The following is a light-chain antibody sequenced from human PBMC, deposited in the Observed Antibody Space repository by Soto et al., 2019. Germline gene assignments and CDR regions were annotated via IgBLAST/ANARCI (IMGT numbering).Light chain of an antibody. J-gene: IGLJ1*01. CDR1: SSDVGGYEY. CDR2: DVS. V-gene: IGLV2-14*03. CDR3: SSYTTSSPLGV. Sequence: QSALTQPASVSGSPGQSITISCTGTSSDVGGYEYVSWYQQHPGKAPKRIIYDVSDRPSGVSNRFSGSKSGNTASLAISGLQAEDEADYYCSSYTTSSPLGVFGTGTRSPS.